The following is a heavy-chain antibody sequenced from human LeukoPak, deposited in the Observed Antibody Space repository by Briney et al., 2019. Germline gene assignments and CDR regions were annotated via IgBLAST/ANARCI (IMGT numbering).Heavy chain of an antibody. CDR1: GDSISSGSYY. Sequence: SETLSLTCTVSGDSISSGSYYWSWIRQPAGKGLEWIGRIYTSGSTNYNPSLKSRVTISVDTSKNQFSLKLSSVTAADTAVYYCAREDGYRYYFDYWGQGTLVTVSS. CDR3: AREDGYRYYFDY. D-gene: IGHD5-24*01. J-gene: IGHJ4*02. V-gene: IGHV4-61*02. CDR2: IYTSGST.